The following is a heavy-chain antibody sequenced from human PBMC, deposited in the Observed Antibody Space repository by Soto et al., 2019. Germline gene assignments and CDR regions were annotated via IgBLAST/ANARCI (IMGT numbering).Heavy chain of an antibody. CDR1: GGSVSSSSYY. J-gene: IGHJ4*02. CDR2: IYYSGST. V-gene: IGHV4-39*07. Sequence: PSETLSLTCTVSGGSVSSSSYYWGWIRQPLGKGLEWIGSIYYSGSTYYNPSLKSRVTISVVTSKNQFSLMLTSVTAADTAVYFCARGSGDYFVLNNWGRGTLVTVSS. D-gene: IGHD6-19*01. CDR3: ARGSGDYFVLNN.